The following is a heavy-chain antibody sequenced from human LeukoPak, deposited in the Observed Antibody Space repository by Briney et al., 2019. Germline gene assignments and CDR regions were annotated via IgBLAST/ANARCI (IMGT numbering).Heavy chain of an antibody. Sequence: SQTLSLTCTVPGSSISSGGFYWSWLRQPAGKGLEWIGHIYASGITSYNPSLKSRVTLSVDTSKNQFSLNLSSVTAADTAVYYCARSARDGYNNYFDYWGQGTLVTVSS. V-gene: IGHV4-61*09. CDR1: GSSISSGGFY. J-gene: IGHJ4*02. D-gene: IGHD5-24*01. CDR2: IYASGIT. CDR3: ARSARDGYNNYFDY.